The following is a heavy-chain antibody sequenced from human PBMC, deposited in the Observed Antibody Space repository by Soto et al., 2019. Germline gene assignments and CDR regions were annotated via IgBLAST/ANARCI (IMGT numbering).Heavy chain of an antibody. D-gene: IGHD2-21*01. CDR3: ARDGFRDGPYYYYYYGMDV. CDR2: ISSSSSTI. J-gene: IGHJ6*02. Sequence: GGSLRLSCAASGFTFSSYSMNWVRQAPGKGLEWVSYISSSSSTIYYADSVKGRFTISRDNAKNSLYLQMNSLRDEDTAVYYCARDGFRDGPYYYYYYGMDVWGQGTTVTVSS. V-gene: IGHV3-48*02. CDR1: GFTFSSYS.